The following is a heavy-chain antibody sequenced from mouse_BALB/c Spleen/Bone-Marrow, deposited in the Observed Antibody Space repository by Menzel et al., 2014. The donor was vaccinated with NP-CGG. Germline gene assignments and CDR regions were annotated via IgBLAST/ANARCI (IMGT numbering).Heavy chain of an antibody. CDR2: FYPGSGSI. CDR1: GYTFTEYI. V-gene: IGHV1-62-2*01. CDR3: ARHEGGEMGFDY. D-gene: IGHD2-3*01. Sequence: QVQLQQPGAGLVKPGASVKLSCKASGYTFTEYIIHWVKQRSGQGPEWIGWFYPGSGSIKYNEKFKDKATLTADKSSSTVYMELSRLTSEDSAVYFCARHEGGEMGFDYWGQGTTLTVSS. J-gene: IGHJ2*01.